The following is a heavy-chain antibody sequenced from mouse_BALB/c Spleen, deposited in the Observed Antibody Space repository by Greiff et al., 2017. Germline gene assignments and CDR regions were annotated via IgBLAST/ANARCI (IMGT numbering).Heavy chain of an antibody. J-gene: IGHJ4*01. Sequence: VKLVESGPELVRPGVSVKISCKGSGYTFTDYAMHWVKQSHAKSLEWIGVISTYYGNTNYNQKFKGKATMTVDKSSSTAYMELARLTSEDSAIYYCARQLGLPFYAMDYWGQGTSVTVSS. CDR3: ARQLGLPFYAMDY. CDR2: ISTYYGNT. V-gene: IGHV1-67*01. D-gene: IGHD3-1*01. CDR1: GYTFTDYA.